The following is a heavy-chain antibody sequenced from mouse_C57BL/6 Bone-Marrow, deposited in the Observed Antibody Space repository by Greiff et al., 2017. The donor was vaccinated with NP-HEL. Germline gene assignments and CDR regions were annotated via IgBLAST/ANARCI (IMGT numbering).Heavy chain of an antibody. CDR2: IDPETGGT. V-gene: IGHV1-15*01. CDR1: GYTFTDYE. J-gene: IGHJ3*01. Sequence: QVQLQQSGAELVRPGASMTLSCKASGYTFTDYEMHWVKQTPVHGLEWIGAIDPETGGTAYNQKFKGKAILTADKSSSTAYMELRSLTSEDSAVYFCARSPITTDAYWGQGTLVTVSA. CDR3: ARSPITTDAY. D-gene: IGHD1-2*01.